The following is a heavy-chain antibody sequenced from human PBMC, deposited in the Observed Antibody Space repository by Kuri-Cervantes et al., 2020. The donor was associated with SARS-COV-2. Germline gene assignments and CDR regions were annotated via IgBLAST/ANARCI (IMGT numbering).Heavy chain of an antibody. CDR1: GFTFSSYA. Sequence: GESLKISCSASGFTFSSYAMHWVRQAPGKGLEYVSAISSNGGSTCYADSVKGRFTIPRDNSKNTLYLQMSSLRAEDTAVYYCVRSGAVAGTFDYWGQGTLVTVSS. V-gene: IGHV3-64D*08. CDR3: VRSGAVAGTFDY. J-gene: IGHJ4*02. D-gene: IGHD6-19*01. CDR2: ISSNGGST.